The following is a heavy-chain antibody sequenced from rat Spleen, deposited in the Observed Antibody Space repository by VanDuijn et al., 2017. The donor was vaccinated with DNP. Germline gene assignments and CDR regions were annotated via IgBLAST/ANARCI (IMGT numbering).Heavy chain of an antibody. Sequence: EVQLVESGGGLVKPGRSMKLSCAASGFTFSDHGMAWVLQAPTKGLEWVASTTYDGGSTYYRDSVKGRFTISRDNTKSTLYLQMESLRSEDTATYYCAKDRLFRGTGDFDYWGQGTLVTVSS. J-gene: IGHJ3*01. CDR3: AKDRLFRGTGDFDY. CDR1: GFTFSDHG. D-gene: IGHD4-3*01. CDR2: TTYDGGST. V-gene: IGHV5-20*01.